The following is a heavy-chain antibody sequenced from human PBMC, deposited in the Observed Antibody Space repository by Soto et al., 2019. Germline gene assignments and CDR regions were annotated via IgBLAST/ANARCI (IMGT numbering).Heavy chain of an antibody. J-gene: IGHJ4*02. V-gene: IGHV5-51*01. CDR3: ARQDYNYAYLDV. CDR1: GYSFTNYW. Sequence: GESLKISCKGSGYSFTNYWIGWVRPMPGKGREWMGIIYPGDSDTRYSPSFQGQVIISVDQSISTAYLQWSSLQASDTAMYYCARQDYNYAYLDVWGQGTLVTVSS. D-gene: IGHD5-18*01. CDR2: IYPGDSDT.